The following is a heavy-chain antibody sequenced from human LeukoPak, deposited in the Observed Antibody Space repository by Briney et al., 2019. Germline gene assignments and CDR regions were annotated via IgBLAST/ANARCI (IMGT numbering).Heavy chain of an antibody. D-gene: IGHD3-10*01. V-gene: IGHV3-33*06. Sequence: GGSLRLSCAASGFTFSSYGMHWVRQAPGKGLEWVAVIWYDGSNKYYADSVKGRFAISRDNSKNTLYLQMNSLRAEDTAVYYCAKGLLEAYDDGPFDYWGQGTLVTVSS. CDR2: IWYDGSNK. CDR3: AKGLLEAYDDGPFDY. CDR1: GFTFSSYG. J-gene: IGHJ4*02.